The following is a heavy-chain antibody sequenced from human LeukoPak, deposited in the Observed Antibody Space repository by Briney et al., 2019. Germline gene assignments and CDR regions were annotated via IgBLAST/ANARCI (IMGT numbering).Heavy chain of an antibody. D-gene: IGHD1-26*01. CDR1: GYTFTGYY. V-gene: IGHV1-2*04. CDR3: ARGSIESGSYYYYFDY. J-gene: IGHJ4*02. CDR2: INPNSGGT. Sequence: ASVKVSCKASGYTFTGYYMHWVRQAPGQGLEWMGWINPNSGGTNYAQKFQGWVTMTRNTSISTAYMELSRLRSDDTAVYYCARGSIESGSYYYYFDYWGQGTLVTVSS.